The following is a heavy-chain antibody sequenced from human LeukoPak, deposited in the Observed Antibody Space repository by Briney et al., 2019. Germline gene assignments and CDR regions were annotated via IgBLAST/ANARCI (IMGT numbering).Heavy chain of an antibody. CDR2: ISGSGGST. CDR1: GFAFSSYA. Sequence: GGSLRLSCAASGFAFSSYAMSWVRQAPGKGLEWVSAISGSGGSTYYADSVKGRFTISRDNSKNTLYLQMNSLRAEDTALYHCARRPRGYSSGWYNAFDIWGQGTMVTVSS. D-gene: IGHD6-19*01. V-gene: IGHV3-23*01. CDR3: ARRPRGYSSGWYNAFDI. J-gene: IGHJ3*02.